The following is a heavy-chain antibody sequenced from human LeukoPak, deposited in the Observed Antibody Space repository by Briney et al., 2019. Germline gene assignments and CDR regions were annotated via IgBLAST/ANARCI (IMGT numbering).Heavy chain of an antibody. D-gene: IGHD3-16*02. Sequence: GGSLRLSCAASGFTLSSLAMHRVRQAPGKGLEWVSSSGTRSGTKYYADSVMGRFTISRDSAMNSVSLQINSLRAEDTAVYYCLLQMTYGELSDPDFRGQGTLVTVSS. CDR1: GFTLSSLA. J-gene: IGHJ4*02. CDR2: SGTRSGTK. V-gene: IGHV3-21*01. CDR3: LLQMTYGELSDPDF.